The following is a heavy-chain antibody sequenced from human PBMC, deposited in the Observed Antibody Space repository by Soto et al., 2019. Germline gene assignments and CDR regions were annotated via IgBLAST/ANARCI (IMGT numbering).Heavy chain of an antibody. Sequence: PSETLSLTCTVSGGSISSYYWSWIRQPPGKGLEWIGEINHSGSTNYNPSLKSRVTISVDTSKNQFSLKLSSVTAADTAVYYCARGCSGGSCYWDWGQGTLVTVSS. CDR2: INHSGST. CDR3: ARGCSGGSCYWD. CDR1: GGSISSYY. D-gene: IGHD2-15*01. J-gene: IGHJ4*02. V-gene: IGHV4-34*01.